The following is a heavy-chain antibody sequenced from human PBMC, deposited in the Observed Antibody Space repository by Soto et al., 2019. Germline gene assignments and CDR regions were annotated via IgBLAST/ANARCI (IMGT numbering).Heavy chain of an antibody. J-gene: IGHJ6*02. CDR2: IKSKTDGGTT. D-gene: IGHD3-3*01. Sequence: PGGSLRLSCAASGFTFSNAWMNWVRQAPGKGLEWVGRIKSKTDGGTTDYAAPVKGRFTISRDDSKNTLYLQMNSLKTEDTAVYYCTTLEVGFPSGYDFWSGLLYYYYGMDVWGQGTTVTVSS. CDR1: GFTFSNAW. V-gene: IGHV3-15*07. CDR3: TTLEVGFPSGYDFWSGLLYYYYGMDV.